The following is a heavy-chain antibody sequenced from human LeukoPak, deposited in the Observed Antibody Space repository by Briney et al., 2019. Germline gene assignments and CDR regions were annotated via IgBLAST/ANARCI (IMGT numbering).Heavy chain of an antibody. CDR3: VTDTVVPLAQIDH. J-gene: IGHJ4*02. CDR2: VRSVAAGGAT. Sequence: GRSLRLSCAASGVTLSTYGVHWVRQAPGKGLEWVGRVRSVAAGGATEYAAPVEGRFIISRDDSKHTLSLQMNSLEIEDTAVYFCVTDTVVPLAQIDHWGQGTLVTVSS. V-gene: IGHV3-15*01. CDR1: GVTLSTYG. D-gene: IGHD2-15*01.